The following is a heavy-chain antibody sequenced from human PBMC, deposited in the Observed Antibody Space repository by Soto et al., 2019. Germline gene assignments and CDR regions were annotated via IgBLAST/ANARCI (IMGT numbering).Heavy chain of an antibody. CDR3: EGVMGKILTGYNSAY. CDR1: GGSISSYY. V-gene: IGHV4-59*08. CDR2: IYYSGST. Sequence: SETLSLTCTVSGGSISSYYWAWIRQPPGKGLEWIGYIYYSGSTNYNPSLKSRVTISVATSKTQFSLKLSSVTAADTAVYYCEGVMGKILTGYNSAYWGREPWSPSPQ. D-gene: IGHD3-9*01. J-gene: IGHJ4*02.